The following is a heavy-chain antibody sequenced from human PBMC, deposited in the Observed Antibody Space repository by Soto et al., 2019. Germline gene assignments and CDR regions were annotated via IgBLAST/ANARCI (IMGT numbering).Heavy chain of an antibody. CDR1: GGSVISSSW. J-gene: IGHJ3*02. CDR3: ARGSSFRGDFDI. D-gene: IGHD2-21*01. Sequence: LSLTCGVSGGSVISSSWWTWLRQSPGKGLEWIGEIYHAGSPNYNPSFQSRVIISLDKSKNNFSLGLTSVTAADAAIYYCARGSSFRGDFDIWGQGTTVTVSS. V-gene: IGHV4-4*02. CDR2: IYHAGSP.